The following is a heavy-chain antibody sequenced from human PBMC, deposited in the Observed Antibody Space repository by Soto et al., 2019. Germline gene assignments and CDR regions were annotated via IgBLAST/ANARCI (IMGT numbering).Heavy chain of an antibody. V-gene: IGHV3-7*01. CDR2: IKQDGSEK. D-gene: IGHD6-19*01. Sequence: EVQLVESGGGLVQPGASLRLSCAASGFTFSSYWMSWVRQAPGKGLEWVANIKQDGSEKYYVDSVKGRFTISRDNAKNSLYLQMNSLRAEDTAVYYCARARTVAGTYYFDYWGQGTLVTVSS. CDR1: GFTFSSYW. J-gene: IGHJ4*02. CDR3: ARARTVAGTYYFDY.